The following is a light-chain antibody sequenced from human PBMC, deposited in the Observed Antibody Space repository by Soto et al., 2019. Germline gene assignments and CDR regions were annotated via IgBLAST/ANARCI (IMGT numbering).Light chain of an antibody. CDR1: QGIGNY. J-gene: IGKJ1*01. Sequence: DIQMTQSPSSLSTSVGDRVTITCRASQGIGNYLGWYQQKPGKVPKLLIYTASTLHSGVPSRFSGSGSGTDFTLTISSLQPEDFATYYCQRYNSDPRTFGQGTKVEIK. CDR3: QRYNSDPRT. CDR2: TAS. V-gene: IGKV1-27*01.